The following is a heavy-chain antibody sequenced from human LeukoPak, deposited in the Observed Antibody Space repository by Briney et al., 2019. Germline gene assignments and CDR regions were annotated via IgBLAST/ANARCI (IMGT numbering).Heavy chain of an antibody. D-gene: IGHD1-1*01. CDR1: GYTFTSYG. Sequence: ASVKVSCKASGYTFTSYGISWVRQAPGQGLEWMGWISAYNGNTNYAQKLQGRVTMTTDTSTSTAYMELRSLRSDDTAVYYCARGKGPYLLDHYYYYMDVWGKGTTVTVSS. CDR2: ISAYNGNT. J-gene: IGHJ6*03. V-gene: IGHV1-18*01. CDR3: ARGKGPYLLDHYYYYMDV.